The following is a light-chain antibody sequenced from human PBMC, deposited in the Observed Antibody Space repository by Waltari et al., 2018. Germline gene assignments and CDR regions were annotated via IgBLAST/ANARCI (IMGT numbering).Light chain of an antibody. CDR3: QQYYSTPRT. J-gene: IGKJ2*01. V-gene: IGKV4-1*01. CDR2: WAS. CDR1: QSVLYSSNNKNY. Sequence: IVMTQSPDSLAVSLGERPTINCKSSQSVLYSSNNKNYLAWYQQKPGQPPHLLIYWASTRESGVPDRFSGSGSGTDFTLTISSLQAEDVAVYYCQQYYSTPRTFGQGTKLEIK.